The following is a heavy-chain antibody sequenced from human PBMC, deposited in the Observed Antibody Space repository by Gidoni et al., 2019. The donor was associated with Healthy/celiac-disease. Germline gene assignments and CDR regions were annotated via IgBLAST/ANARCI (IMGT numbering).Heavy chain of an antibody. D-gene: IGHD2-15*01. J-gene: IGHJ4*02. Sequence: VQLVASGGGVVQTGRSLRLSYQPSGFPFISSGMHWVRQAAGKGLEWVAVIWYDGSNKYYADSVKGRFTISRDNSKNTLYLQMNSLRAEDTAVYYCARDWLRYCSGGSCYSLSYWGQGTLVTVSS. CDR1: GFPFISSG. V-gene: IGHV3-33*08. CDR2: IWYDGSNK. CDR3: ARDWLRYCSGGSCYSLSY.